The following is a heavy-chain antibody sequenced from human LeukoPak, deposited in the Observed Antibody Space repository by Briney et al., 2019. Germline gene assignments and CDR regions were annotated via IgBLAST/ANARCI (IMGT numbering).Heavy chain of an antibody. D-gene: IGHD2-21*01. CDR1: GFALSTFE. J-gene: IGHJ4*02. CDR3: TRESGPPSFHIKY. CDR2: VSGSGSTK. V-gene: IGHV3-48*03. Sequence: PGGSLRLSCAASGFALSTFEMNWVRQAPGKGLEWVSCVSGSGSTKSYSDSVKGRFIISKDNAKKSLYLEMNNLRAEGTAVYYCTRESGPPSFHIKYWGQGTLVTVSS.